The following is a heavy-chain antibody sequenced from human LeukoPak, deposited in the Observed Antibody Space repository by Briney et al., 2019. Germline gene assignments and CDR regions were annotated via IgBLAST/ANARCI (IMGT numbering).Heavy chain of an antibody. CDR2: IYHSGST. Sequence: SETLSLTCAVSGGSISSGGYSWSWIRQPPGKGLEWIGYIYHSGSTYYNPSLKSRVTISVDRSKNQFSLKLSSVTAADTAVYYCARVYPPQVGIFYYFDYWGQGTLVTVSS. J-gene: IGHJ4*02. D-gene: IGHD1-26*01. V-gene: IGHV4-30-2*01. CDR3: ARVYPPQVGIFYYFDY. CDR1: GGSISSGGYS.